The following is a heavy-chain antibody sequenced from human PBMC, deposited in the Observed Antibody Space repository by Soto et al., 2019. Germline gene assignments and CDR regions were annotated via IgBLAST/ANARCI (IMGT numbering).Heavy chain of an antibody. Sequence: ASVKVSCKASGYIFTSYDINWVRQATGQGLEWMGWMNPNSGNTGYAQKFQGRVTMTRNTSISTAYMELSSLRSEDTAVYYCARARYYDLWSGYYLGYYYMDVWGKGTTVTVSS. CDR3: ARARYYDLWSGYYLGYYYMDV. CDR2: MNPNSGNT. V-gene: IGHV1-8*01. CDR1: GYIFTSYD. J-gene: IGHJ6*03. D-gene: IGHD3-3*01.